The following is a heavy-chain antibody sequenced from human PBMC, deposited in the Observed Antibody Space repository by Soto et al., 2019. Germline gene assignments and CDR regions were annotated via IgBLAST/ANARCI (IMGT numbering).Heavy chain of an antibody. CDR2: MNPNSGNT. Sequence: ASVKVSCKASGYTFTSYDINWVRQATGQGLEWMGWMNPNSGNTGYAQKFQGRVTMTRNTSISTAYMELSSLRSEDTAVYYCARAQPESSSWYYYYYYGMDVWGQGTTVTISS. V-gene: IGHV1-8*01. CDR1: GYTFTSYD. J-gene: IGHJ6*02. CDR3: ARAQPESSSWYYYYYYGMDV. D-gene: IGHD6-13*01.